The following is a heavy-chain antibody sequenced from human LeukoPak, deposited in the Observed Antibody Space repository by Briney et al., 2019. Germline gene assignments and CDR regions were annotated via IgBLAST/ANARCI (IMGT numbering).Heavy chain of an antibody. CDR2: INSDSGFT. V-gene: IGHV1-2*02. CDR1: GYTFTGYY. J-gene: IGHJ5*02. D-gene: IGHD3-9*01. CDR3: ARNFDMKGFDP. Sequence: APVKVSCKASGYTFTGYYMNWVRQAPGQGLEWMGWINSDSGFTKYAQKFQGRVTMTRDTSITTVYMDLTRLTSDDTAVYYCARNFDMKGFDPWGQGTLVTVSS.